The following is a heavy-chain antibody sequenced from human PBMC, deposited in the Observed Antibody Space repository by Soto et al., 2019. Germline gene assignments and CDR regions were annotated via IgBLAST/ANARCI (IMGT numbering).Heavy chain of an antibody. D-gene: IGHD4-17*01. V-gene: IGHV4-39*07. CDR2: INHSGST. Sequence: SETLSLTCTVSGGSISSSSYYWSWIRQPPGKGLEWIGEINHSGSTNYNPSLKSRVTISVDTSKNQFSLKLSSVTAADTAVYYCARGIHDYGDYDYFDYWGQGTLVTVSS. CDR1: GGSISSSSYY. J-gene: IGHJ4*02. CDR3: ARGIHDYGDYDYFDY.